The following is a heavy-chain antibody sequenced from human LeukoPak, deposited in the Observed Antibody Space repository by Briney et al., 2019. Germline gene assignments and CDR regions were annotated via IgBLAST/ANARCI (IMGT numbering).Heavy chain of an antibody. Sequence: SVKVSCKASGGTFSSYAISWVRQAPGQGLEWMGGIIPIFGTANYAQKFQGRVTITADESTSTAYMKLSSLRSEDTAVYYCARWSPIAAQEYYFDYWGQGTLVTVSS. CDR2: IIPIFGTA. J-gene: IGHJ4*02. CDR1: GGTFSSYA. V-gene: IGHV1-69*13. CDR3: ARWSPIAAQEYYFDY. D-gene: IGHD6-13*01.